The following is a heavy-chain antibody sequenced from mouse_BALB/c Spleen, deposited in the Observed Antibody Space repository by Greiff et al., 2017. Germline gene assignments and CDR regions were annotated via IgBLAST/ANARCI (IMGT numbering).Heavy chain of an antibody. J-gene: IGHJ2*01. CDR3: KSAYYDYDVCYIDY. D-gene: IGHD2-4*01. CDR1: GFNIKDYY. Sequence: EVQLVESGAELVRPGASVKLSCTASGFNIKDYYMHWVKQRPEQGLEWIGWIDPENGDTEYAAKFQGKATMTADTSSNTAYLQLSSLTSEDAAVSYYKSAYYDYDVCYIDYWGQGTTLTVSS. CDR2: IDPENGDT. V-gene: IGHV14-4*02.